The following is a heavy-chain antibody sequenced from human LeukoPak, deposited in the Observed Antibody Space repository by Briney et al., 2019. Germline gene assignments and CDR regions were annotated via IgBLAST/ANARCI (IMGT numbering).Heavy chain of an antibody. J-gene: IGHJ6*02. CDR1: GFTFGDYA. CDR2: IRSKTYGGST. CDR3: TSIQLERGEYDYTTDV. V-gene: IGHV3-49*03. Sequence: PGGSLRLSCTASGFTFGDYAMSWFRQAPGKGLEWVGFIRSKTYGGSTEYAASVKARFTISRDDSKSIAYLQMISLKTDDTGVYYCTSIQLERGEYDYTTDVWGQGTTVTVSS. D-gene: IGHD1-1*01.